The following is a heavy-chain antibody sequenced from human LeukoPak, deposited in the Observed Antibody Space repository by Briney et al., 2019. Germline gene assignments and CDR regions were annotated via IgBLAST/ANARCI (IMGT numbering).Heavy chain of an antibody. CDR3: ARQGNDFWSGYNWFDP. J-gene: IGHJ5*02. CDR1: GGSISSSSYY. Sequence: SETLSLTCTVSGGSISSSSYYWGWIRQPPGKGLEWIGSIYYSGSTYYNPSLKCRVTISVDTSKNQFSLKLSSVTAADTAVYYCARQGNDFWSGYNWFDPWGQGTLVTVSS. CDR2: IYYSGST. V-gene: IGHV4-39*01. D-gene: IGHD3-3*01.